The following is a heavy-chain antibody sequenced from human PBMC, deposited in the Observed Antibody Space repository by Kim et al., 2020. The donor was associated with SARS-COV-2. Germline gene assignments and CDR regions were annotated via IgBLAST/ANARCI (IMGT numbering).Heavy chain of an antibody. V-gene: IGHV4-59*13. J-gene: IGHJ4*01. Sequence: SETLSLTCTVSGVSISSYYWSWIRQPPGKGLEWIGYIYYSGSTTYNPSLKSRVTISVDTSKNQFSLKLSSVTAADTAVYYCARGCGYSSGWYLPYYFDY. D-gene: IGHD6-19*01. CDR3: ARGCGYSSGWYLPYYFDY. CDR1: GVSISSYY. CDR2: IYYSGST.